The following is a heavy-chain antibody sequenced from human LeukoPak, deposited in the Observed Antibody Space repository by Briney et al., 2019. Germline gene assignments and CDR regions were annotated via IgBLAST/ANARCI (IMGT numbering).Heavy chain of an antibody. D-gene: IGHD3-10*01. CDR3: AKPEDGSGSYSAAPFDY. CDR2: IRYDGSNK. Sequence: GGPLRLSCGASEIALDKYAMTWVRQSPGKGLEWVAFIRYDGSNKYYADSVKGRFTISRDNSKNTLYLQMNSLRAEDTAVYYCAKPEDGSGSYSAAPFDYWGQGTLVTVSS. J-gene: IGHJ4*02. CDR1: EIALDKYA. V-gene: IGHV3-30*02.